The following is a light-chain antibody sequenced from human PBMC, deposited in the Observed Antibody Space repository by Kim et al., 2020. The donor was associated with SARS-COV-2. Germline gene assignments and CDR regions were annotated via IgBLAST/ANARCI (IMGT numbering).Light chain of an antibody. V-gene: IGKV1D-16*01. CDR1: QGISTW. J-gene: IGKJ4*01. CDR3: QQYDSNPLT. Sequence: DIQMTQSPSSLSASVGDRVTITCRASQGISTWLAWYQQKPDKAPKSLIFAASSLHSGVPSRFSGSGFGTDFTLTISSLQPEDFATYYCQQYDSNPLTFGGGTKADIK. CDR2: AAS.